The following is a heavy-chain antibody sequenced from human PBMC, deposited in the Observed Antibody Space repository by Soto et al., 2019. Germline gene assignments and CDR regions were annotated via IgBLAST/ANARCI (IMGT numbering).Heavy chain of an antibody. CDR2: IWYDGSNK. CDR1: GFTFSSYG. J-gene: IGHJ3*02. CDR3: ARTYYYDSSGSIGAFDI. V-gene: IGHV3-33*01. D-gene: IGHD3-22*01. Sequence: GGSLRLSCAASGFTFSSYGMHWVRQAPGKGLEWVAVIWYDGSNKYYADSVKGRFTISRDNSKNTLYLQMNSLRAEDTAVYYCARTYYYDSSGSIGAFDIWGQGTMVTVSS.